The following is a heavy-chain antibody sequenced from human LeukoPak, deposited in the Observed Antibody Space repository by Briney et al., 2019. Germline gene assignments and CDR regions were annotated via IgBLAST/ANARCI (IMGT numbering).Heavy chain of an antibody. V-gene: IGHV3-23*01. D-gene: IGHD3-9*01. CDR3: AAILTGYKKGFDY. J-gene: IGHJ4*02. CDR1: GFTFSSYA. CDR2: ISGSGGST. Sequence: GGSLRLSCAASGFTFSSYAMSWVRQAPGKGLEWVSAISGSGGSTYYADSVKGRFTISRDNSKNTLYLQMNSLRAEDTAVYYCAAILTGYKKGFDYWGQGTLVTVSS.